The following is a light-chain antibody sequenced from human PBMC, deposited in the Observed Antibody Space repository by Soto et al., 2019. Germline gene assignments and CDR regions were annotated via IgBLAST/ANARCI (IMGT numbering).Light chain of an antibody. Sequence: QSALTQPASVSGSPGQSITISCTGTSSDVGSYNLVSWYQQHPGKAPKLIIYEGSKRPSGVSNRFSGSKSGNTASLTISGLQAEDEADYYCRSYAGSSTLVFGGGTKLTVL. V-gene: IGLV2-23*01. J-gene: IGLJ2*01. CDR1: SSDVGSYNL. CDR3: RSYAGSSTLV. CDR2: EGS.